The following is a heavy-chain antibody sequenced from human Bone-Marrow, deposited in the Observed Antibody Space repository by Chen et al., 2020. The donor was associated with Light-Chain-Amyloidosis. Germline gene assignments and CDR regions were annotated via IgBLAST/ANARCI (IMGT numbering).Heavy chain of an antibody. CDR1: GFTFSSYG. V-gene: IGHV3-30*02. CDR2: IRYDGSNK. Sequence: QVQLVESGGGVVQPGGSLRLSCAASGFTFSSYGMHWVRQAPGKGLEWVAFIRYDGSNKYYADSVKGRFTISRDNSKNTLYLQMNSLRAVDTAVYYCAKDVDRRLGYYYYMDVWGKGTTVTVSS. J-gene: IGHJ6*03. CDR3: AKDVDRRLGYYYYMDV. D-gene: IGHD6-19*01.